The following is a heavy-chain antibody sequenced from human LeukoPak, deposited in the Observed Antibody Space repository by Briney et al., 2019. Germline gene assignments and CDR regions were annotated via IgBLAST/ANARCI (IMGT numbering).Heavy chain of an antibody. J-gene: IGHJ4*02. Sequence: SETLSLTCAVYGGSFSGYYWSWIRQPPRKGLEWIGEINHSGSTNYNPSLKSRVTISVDTSKNQFSLKLSSVTAADTAVYYCATFAGEYSYGWSMIDYWGQGTLVTVSS. D-gene: IGHD5-18*01. V-gene: IGHV4-34*01. CDR2: INHSGST. CDR3: ATFAGEYSYGWSMIDY. CDR1: GGSFSGYY.